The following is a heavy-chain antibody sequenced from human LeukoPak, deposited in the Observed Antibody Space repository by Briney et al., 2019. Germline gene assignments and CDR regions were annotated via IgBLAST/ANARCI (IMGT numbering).Heavy chain of an antibody. CDR2: ISGSGGST. V-gene: IGHV3-23*01. CDR1: GFTFSSYA. Sequence: GGSLRLSCAASGFTFSSYAMSWVRQAPGKGLEWVSAISGSGGSTYYADSVKGRFTISRDNSKNTLYLQMNSLRAEDTAVYYCAKGADYYDSSGSLGGIDYWGQGTLVTVSS. D-gene: IGHD3-22*01. CDR3: AKGADYYDSSGSLGGIDY. J-gene: IGHJ4*02.